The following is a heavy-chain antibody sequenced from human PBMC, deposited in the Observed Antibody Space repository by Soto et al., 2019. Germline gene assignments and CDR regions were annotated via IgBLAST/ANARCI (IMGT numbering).Heavy chain of an antibody. J-gene: IGHJ4*02. Sequence: GGSPRLSCAASGFTFSSYSMNRVLQAPGKGLEWVSSISSSSSYIYYADSVKGRFTISRDNAKNSLYLQMNSLRAEDTAVYYCAGDPRLGVGYCSGGSCYPHYWGQGTLVPVSS. D-gene: IGHD2-15*01. CDR3: AGDPRLGVGYCSGGSCYPHY. CDR1: GFTFSSYS. CDR2: ISSSSSYI. V-gene: IGHV3-21*01.